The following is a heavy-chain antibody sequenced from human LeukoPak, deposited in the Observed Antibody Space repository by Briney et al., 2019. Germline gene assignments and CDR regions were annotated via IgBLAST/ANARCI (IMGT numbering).Heavy chain of an antibody. CDR1: GFTFSNAW. V-gene: IGHV3-15*01. J-gene: IGHJ6*03. D-gene: IGHD5-24*01. CDR2: IKSKTDGGTT. CDR3: TTTSASIRKFDIDV. Sequence: PGGSLRLSCAASGFTFSNAWMSWVRQAPGKGLEWVGRIKSKTDGGTTDYAAPVKGRFTISREDSENMMYLEMSSPKTDDTAVYYCTTTSASIRKFDIDVWGKGTTVTVSS.